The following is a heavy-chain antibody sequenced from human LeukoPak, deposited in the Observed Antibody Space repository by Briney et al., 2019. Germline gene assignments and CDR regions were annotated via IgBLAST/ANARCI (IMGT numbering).Heavy chain of an antibody. V-gene: IGHV1-18*01. J-gene: IGHJ4*02. CDR1: GYTFTSYG. CDR2: ISAYNGNT. CDR3: ARDPAVYHYDSSGYPHY. D-gene: IGHD3-22*01. Sequence: ASVKVSCKASGYTFTSYGISWVRQAPGQGLEWMGWISAYNGNTNYAQKLQGRVTMTTDTSTSTAYMELRSLRSDDTAVYYCARDPAVYHYDSSGYPHYWGQGTLVTVSS.